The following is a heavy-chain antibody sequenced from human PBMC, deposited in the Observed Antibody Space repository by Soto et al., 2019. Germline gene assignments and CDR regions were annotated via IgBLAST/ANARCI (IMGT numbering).Heavy chain of an antibody. J-gene: IGHJ6*02. Sequence: VKVSCKASGGTFSSYAVSWVRQAPGQGLEWMGGIIPIFGTANYAQKFQGRVTITADESTSTAYMELSSLRSEDTAVYYCARDRHIVVVTAPPYYGMDVWGQGTTVTVSS. CDR1: GGTFSSYA. CDR3: ARDRHIVVVTAPPYYGMDV. D-gene: IGHD2-21*02. V-gene: IGHV1-69*13. CDR2: IIPIFGTA.